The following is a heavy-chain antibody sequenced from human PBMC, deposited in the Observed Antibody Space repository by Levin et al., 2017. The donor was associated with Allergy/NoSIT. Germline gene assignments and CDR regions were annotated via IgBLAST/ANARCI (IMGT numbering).Heavy chain of an antibody. Sequence: GESLKISCAASGFTFSSYAMHWVRQAPGKGLEWVSTISFDGSNKFYGDSVKGRFTISRDNSKGMLSLQMNSLRAEDTAVYYCASSGGSGAYIYYFYAMGVWGQGTTVTVSS. CDR3: ASSGGSGAYIYYFYAMGV. CDR2: ISFDGSNK. D-gene: IGHD3-10*01. CDR1: GFTFSSYA. V-gene: IGHV3-33*05. J-gene: IGHJ6*02.